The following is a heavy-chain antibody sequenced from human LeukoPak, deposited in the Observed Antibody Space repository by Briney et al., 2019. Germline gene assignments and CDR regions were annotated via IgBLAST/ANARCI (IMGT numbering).Heavy chain of an antibody. CDR1: GYTFTSYG. V-gene: IGHV1-18*01. J-gene: IGHJ4*02. CDR3: ARLPYCSGGSCYSGKFDY. Sequence: APVKVSRKASGYTFTSYGISWVGQAPGKGLEWVGWISAYNGNTNYAQKLQGRVTMTTDTSTGTAYMELRSLRSDDTAVYYCARLPYCSGGSCYSGKFDYWGQGTLVTVSS. CDR2: ISAYNGNT. D-gene: IGHD2-15*01.